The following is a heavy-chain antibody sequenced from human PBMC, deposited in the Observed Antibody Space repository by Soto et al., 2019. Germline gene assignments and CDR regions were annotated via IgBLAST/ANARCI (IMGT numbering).Heavy chain of an antibody. D-gene: IGHD4-17*01. CDR3: ARVRPTDYVGNYNNGMDV. J-gene: IGHJ6*02. Sequence: QVQLVQSGAEVKKPGSSVKVSCKASGGTLSNYAFTWVRQAPGQGLEWMGGIIPTFNTANYAQKFQGRVTSTADESTGTAYMEVNSLRSDDTAVYYCARVRPTDYVGNYNNGMDVWGQGTTVTVSS. CDR1: GGTLSNYA. V-gene: IGHV1-69*01. CDR2: IIPTFNTA.